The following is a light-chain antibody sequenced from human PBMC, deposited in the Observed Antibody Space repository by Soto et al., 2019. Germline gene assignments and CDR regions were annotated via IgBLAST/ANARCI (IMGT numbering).Light chain of an antibody. Sequence: DIQMTQSPSTLSASVGDRVTITCRASQSISSWLAWYQQKPGKAPKLLLFQASSLKSGVPSRFSGSGSATEYTLTISSLQPDDFATYYCEDYSSSSGLTFGGGTQVEIK. V-gene: IGKV1-5*03. CDR3: EDYSSSSGLT. CDR1: QSISSW. CDR2: QAS. J-gene: IGKJ4*01.